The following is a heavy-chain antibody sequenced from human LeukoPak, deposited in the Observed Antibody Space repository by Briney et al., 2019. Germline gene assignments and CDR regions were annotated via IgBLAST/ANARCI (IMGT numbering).Heavy chain of an antibody. V-gene: IGHV3-23*01. D-gene: IGHD2-15*01. J-gene: IGHJ3*02. Sequence: GGSLRLSCAASGFTSSSYAMSWVRQAPGKGLEWVSAISGSGGSTYYADSVKGRFTISRDNSKNTLYLQMNSLRAEDTAVYYCATQSEDLNAFDIWGQGTMVTVSS. CDR3: ATQSEDLNAFDI. CDR2: ISGSGGST. CDR1: GFTSSSYA.